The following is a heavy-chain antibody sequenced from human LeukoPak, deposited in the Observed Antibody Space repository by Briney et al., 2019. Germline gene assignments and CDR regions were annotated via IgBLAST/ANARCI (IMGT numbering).Heavy chain of an antibody. CDR3: ARSYIVVVPAAITRMSWFDP. Sequence: SVKVSCKASGGTFSSYAIRWVRQAPGQGLEWMGGIIPIFGTANYAQKFQGRVTITTDESTSTAYMELSSLRSEDTAVYYCARSYIVVVPAAITRMSWFDPWGQGTLVTVSS. CDR1: GGTFSSYA. CDR2: IIPIFGTA. J-gene: IGHJ5*02. D-gene: IGHD2-2*02. V-gene: IGHV1-69*05.